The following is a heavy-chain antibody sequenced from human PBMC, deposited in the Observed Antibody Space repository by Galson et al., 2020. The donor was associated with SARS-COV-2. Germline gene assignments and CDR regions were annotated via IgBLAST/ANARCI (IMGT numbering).Heavy chain of an antibody. CDR2: ISGSNTNNI. CDR1: GFNFSDYS. V-gene: IGHV3-48*02. CDR3: ARGRICTXGICXXXXXXY. D-gene: IGHD2-8*01. J-gene: IGHJ4*02. Sequence: GGSLRLSCAASGFNFSDYSMNWVRQAPGKGLEWVSFISGSNTNNIYYADSLRGRFSISRDNAKNSLYLQMNSLSDEDTAVYYCARGRICTXGICXXXXXXYWGQGXLVTVSS.